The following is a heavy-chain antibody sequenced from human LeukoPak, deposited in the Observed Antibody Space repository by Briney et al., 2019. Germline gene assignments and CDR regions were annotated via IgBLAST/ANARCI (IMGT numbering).Heavy chain of an antibody. CDR1: GGSISSSSYY. CDR2: IYYSGST. V-gene: IGHV4-39*01. J-gene: IGHJ4*02. CDR3: ARHSGSSSSRPFDY. D-gene: IGHD6-6*01. Sequence: SETLSLTCTVSGGSISSSSYYWGWIRQPPGKGLEWIGSIYYSGSTYYNPSLKSRVTISVDTSKNQFSLKLSSVTAADTAVYYCARHSGSSSSRPFDYWGQGTLVTVSS.